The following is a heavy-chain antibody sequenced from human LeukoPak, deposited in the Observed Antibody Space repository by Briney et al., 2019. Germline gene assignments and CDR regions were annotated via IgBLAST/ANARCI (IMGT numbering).Heavy chain of an antibody. V-gene: IGHV4-38-2*01. CDR3: ARGDLWGAYPQYNWFDP. CDR1: GYSSISGYY. D-gene: IGHD3-3*01. CDR2: MYHRESP. J-gene: IGHJ5*02. Sequence: SETLSLTCAVSGYSSISGYYWGWIRQPPGKGLEWIGNMYHRESPHYNPSLKSRVTISVDTSKNQLYLKLSSVTAADTAIYYCARGDLWGAYPQYNWFDPWGQGTLVTVSS.